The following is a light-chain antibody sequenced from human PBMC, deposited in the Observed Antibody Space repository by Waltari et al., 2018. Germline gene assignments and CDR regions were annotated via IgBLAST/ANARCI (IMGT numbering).Light chain of an antibody. V-gene: IGLV2-8*01. J-gene: IGLJ1*01. CDR2: YVN. Sequence: QSALTQPPSASGSPGQSVTIPCTGTSSDIGASNFVSWYQQYPGKAPKFLIYYVNKRPSGVPDRFSGSKSGNTASLTVSGLQPEDEADYYCSSYAGGGYVFGTGTTVTVL. CDR1: SSDIGASNF. CDR3: SSYAGGGYV.